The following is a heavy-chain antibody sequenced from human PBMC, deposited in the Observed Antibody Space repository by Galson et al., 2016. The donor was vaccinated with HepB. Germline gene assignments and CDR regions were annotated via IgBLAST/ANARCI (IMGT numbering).Heavy chain of an antibody. CDR2: INHSGGT. CDR3: ARGSSNWPAGAFDI. J-gene: IGHJ3*02. V-gene: IGHV4-34*01. D-gene: IGHD6-13*01. CDR1: GASISGYY. Sequence: SETLSLTCGVYGASISGYYWSWIRQPPGKGLDWIGEINHSGGTNHNPSLKSRVTISVDTSKNQFSLKLKSVNAADTAVDYCARGSSNWPAGAFDIWGPGTVLTVSS.